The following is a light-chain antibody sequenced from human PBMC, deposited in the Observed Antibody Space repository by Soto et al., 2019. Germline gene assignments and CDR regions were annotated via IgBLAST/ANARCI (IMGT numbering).Light chain of an antibody. J-gene: IGKJ1*01. CDR2: GAS. CDR1: QSVSSY. V-gene: IGKV3-20*01. Sequence: ETLMTQSPATLSLSPWERATLSCRDSQSVSSYLAWYQQKPGQAPRLLIYGASSRATGIPDRFSGSGSGTDFTLTISRLEPEDFAVYYCQQYGRSPTTFGQGTKWIS. CDR3: QQYGRSPTT.